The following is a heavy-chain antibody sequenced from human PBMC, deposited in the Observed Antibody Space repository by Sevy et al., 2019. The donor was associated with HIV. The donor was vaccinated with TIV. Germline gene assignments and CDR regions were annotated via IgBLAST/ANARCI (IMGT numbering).Heavy chain of an antibody. D-gene: IGHD2-21*02. CDR1: GHTLSRHA. Sequence: ASVKVSCETFGHTLSRHAISWVRQAPGQGLEWMGWISTYNGDTIYAQNFQGRVTMTTDTSTRTAYMELRSLGSDDTAVYFCARSTASRAHDSWGQGTLVTVSS. J-gene: IGHJ4*02. CDR3: ARSTASRAHDS. V-gene: IGHV1-18*04. CDR2: ISTYNGDT.